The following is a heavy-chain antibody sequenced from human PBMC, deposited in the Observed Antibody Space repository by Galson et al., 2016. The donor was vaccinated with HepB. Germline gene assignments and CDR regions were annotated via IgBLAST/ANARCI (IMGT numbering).Heavy chain of an antibody. CDR2: INPSGGST. CDR3: ARSYYMSTEGYRPFDS. Sequence: SVKVSCKASGYTFTRYYIHWVRQAPGQGLEWMGVINPSGGSTKDAQKFQGRVTTTRDTSTSTVYMELSSLTSEDTAVYFCARSYYMSTEGYRPFDSWSQGTLVTVSS. CDR1: GYTFTRYY. V-gene: IGHV1-46*01. D-gene: IGHD5-18*01. J-gene: IGHJ4*02.